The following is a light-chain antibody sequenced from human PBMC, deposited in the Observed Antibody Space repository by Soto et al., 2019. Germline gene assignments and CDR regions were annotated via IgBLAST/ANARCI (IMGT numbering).Light chain of an antibody. V-gene: IGKV1-9*01. CDR2: AAS. CDR3: QQLNSYPPSIT. J-gene: IGKJ5*01. Sequence: IQLTQYPSSLSASVGDRVTITCRASQGISSYLAWYQQKPGKAPKLLIYAASTLQSGVPSRFSGSGSGTDFTLTISSLQPEDFATYDGQQLNSYPPSITFGQGTRLEIK. CDR1: QGISSY.